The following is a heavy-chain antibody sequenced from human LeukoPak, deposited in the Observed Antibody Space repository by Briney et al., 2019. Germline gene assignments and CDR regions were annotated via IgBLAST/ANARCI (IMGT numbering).Heavy chain of an antibody. CDR2: INPSGGST. J-gene: IGHJ4*02. V-gene: IGHV1-46*01. D-gene: IGHD5-12*01. CDR1: GYTFTKYG. CDR3: ARWEISGGYDY. Sequence: ASVKVSCKASGYTFTKYGISWVRQAPGQGLEWMGIINPSGGSTSYAQKFQGRVTMTRDTSTSTVYMELSSLRSEDTAVYYCARWEISGGYDYWGQGTLVTVSS.